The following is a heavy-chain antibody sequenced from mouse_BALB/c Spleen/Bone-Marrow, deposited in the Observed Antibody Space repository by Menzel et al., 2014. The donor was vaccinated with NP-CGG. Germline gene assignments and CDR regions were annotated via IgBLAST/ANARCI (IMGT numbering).Heavy chain of an antibody. CDR1: GFSFSNYG. J-gene: IGHJ3*01. V-gene: IGHV5-9-2*01. D-gene: IGHD2-4*01. Sequence: DVKLVESGGGLVKSGGSLKLSCAASGFSFSNYGMSWVRQTPEKRLEWVATISGDGRYTFYSDSVKGRFTISRDNAKNNLYLQLSSLGSEDTALYYCARHAYYDQTEVSFVYWGQGTLVTVSA. CDR3: ARHAYYDQTEVSFVY. CDR2: ISGDGRYT.